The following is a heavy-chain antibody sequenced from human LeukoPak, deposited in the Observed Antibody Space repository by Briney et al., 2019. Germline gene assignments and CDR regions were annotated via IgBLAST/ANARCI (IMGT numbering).Heavy chain of an antibody. V-gene: IGHV3-23*01. CDR2: ISGSGGST. J-gene: IGHJ4*02. D-gene: IGHD2-15*01. CDR1: GFTFSSYA. CDR3: AKQESWSNFDS. Sequence: GGSLRLSCAAAGFTFSSYAMSWVRQAPGKGLEWVSAISGSGGSTFSADSVKGRFTISRDNSKNTLYLQMNSLRAEDTAVYYCAKQESWSNFDSWGQGTLVTVSS.